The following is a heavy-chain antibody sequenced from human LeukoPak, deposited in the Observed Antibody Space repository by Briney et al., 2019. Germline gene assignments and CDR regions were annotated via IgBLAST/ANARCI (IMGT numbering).Heavy chain of an antibody. CDR2: ISGNGGGL. CDR3: AKGRSIAVAGNIVGVYFDY. J-gene: IGHJ4*02. V-gene: IGHV3-9*01. CDR1: GFTFDDYA. D-gene: IGHD6-19*01. Sequence: GGSLRLSCAASGFTFDDYAMHWVRQAPGKVLEWVLGISGNGGGLGSADSVEGWFTISRDYAKNSRYRQINSLRAEDTALYYCAKGRSIAVAGNIVGVYFDYWGQGTLVTVSS.